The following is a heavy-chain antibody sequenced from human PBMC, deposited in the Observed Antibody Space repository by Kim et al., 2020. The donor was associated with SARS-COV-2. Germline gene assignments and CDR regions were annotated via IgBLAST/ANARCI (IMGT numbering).Heavy chain of an antibody. CDR1: GGTFSSYA. V-gene: IGHV1-69*06. CDR2: IIPIFGTA. J-gene: IGHJ6*02. CDR3: ARESGGNSGYYYYYGMDV. Sequence: SVKVSCKASGGTFSSYAISWVRQAPGQGLEWMGGIIPIFGTANYAQKFQGRVTITADKSTSTAYMELSSLRSEDTAVYYCARESGGNSGYYYYYGMDVWGQGTTVTVSS. D-gene: IGHD2-21*02.